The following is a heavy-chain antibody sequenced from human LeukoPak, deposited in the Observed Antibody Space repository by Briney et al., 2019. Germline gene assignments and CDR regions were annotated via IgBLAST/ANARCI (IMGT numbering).Heavy chain of an antibody. CDR2: ISGSGGST. CDR1: GFTFSSYA. CDR3: AKAGTKDRKWNYNFDN. J-gene: IGHJ4*02. Sequence: PGGSLRLSCAASGFTFSSYAMSWVRQAPGKGLEWVSAISGSGGSTYYADSVKGRFTISRDNSKNTLYLQMNGLRGEDTAVYYCAKAGTKDRKWNYNFDNWGQGTLVIVSS. V-gene: IGHV3-23*01. D-gene: IGHD1-7*01.